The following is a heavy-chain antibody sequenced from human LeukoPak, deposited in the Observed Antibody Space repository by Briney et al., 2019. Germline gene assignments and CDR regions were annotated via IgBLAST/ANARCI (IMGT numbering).Heavy chain of an antibody. Sequence: GGSLRLSCAASGFTFSSYAMSWVRQAPGKGLEWVSAISGSGGSTYYADSVKGRFTISRDNSKNTLYLQMNSLRAEDTAVYYCAKDHCSSTSCYGDDYYYGMDVWGQGTTVAVSS. CDR3: AKDHCSSTSCYGDDYYYGMDV. CDR2: ISGSGGST. D-gene: IGHD2-2*01. J-gene: IGHJ6*02. V-gene: IGHV3-23*01. CDR1: GFTFSSYA.